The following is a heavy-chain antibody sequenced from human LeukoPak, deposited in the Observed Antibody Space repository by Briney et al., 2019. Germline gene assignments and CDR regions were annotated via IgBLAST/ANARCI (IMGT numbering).Heavy chain of an antibody. Sequence: SETLSVTCTVSGGSISNYFWSWIQQAPGKGVEYIGFIYYSGNTNYNPSFKSRVTISVDTSKKQFSLKLSSVTAADTAVYYCARDLAYRSSLRGTFDIWGQGTKVTVSS. J-gene: IGHJ3*02. CDR3: ARDLAYRSSLRGTFDI. CDR2: IYYSGNT. D-gene: IGHD6-19*01. V-gene: IGHV4-59*01. CDR1: GGSISNYF.